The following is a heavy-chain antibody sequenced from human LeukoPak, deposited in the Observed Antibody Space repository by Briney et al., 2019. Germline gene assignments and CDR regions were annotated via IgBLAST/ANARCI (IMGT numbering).Heavy chain of an antibody. Sequence: TSETLSLTCTVSGCSISSSSYYWGWIRQPPGKGLEWIGSIYYSGSTYYNPSLKSRVTISVDTSKNQFSLKLSSVTAADTAVHYCARNLWYWGQGTLVTVSS. V-gene: IGHV4-39*01. CDR1: GCSISSSSYY. CDR2: IYYSGST. CDR3: ARNLWY. J-gene: IGHJ4*02. D-gene: IGHD1-14*01.